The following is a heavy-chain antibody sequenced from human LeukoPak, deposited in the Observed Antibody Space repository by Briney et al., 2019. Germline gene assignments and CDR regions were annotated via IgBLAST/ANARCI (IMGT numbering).Heavy chain of an antibody. CDR1: GGTFSSYA. D-gene: IGHD3-10*01. CDR2: IIPIFGTA. J-gene: IGHJ4*02. Sequence: SVKVSCKASGGTFSSYAISWVRQAPGQGLEWMGGIIPIFGTANYAQKFQGRVTITADKSTSTAYMELSSLRSDDTAVYYCARDSGERGSGSYLIAYWGQGTLVTVSS. V-gene: IGHV1-69*06. CDR3: ARDSGERGSGSYLIAY.